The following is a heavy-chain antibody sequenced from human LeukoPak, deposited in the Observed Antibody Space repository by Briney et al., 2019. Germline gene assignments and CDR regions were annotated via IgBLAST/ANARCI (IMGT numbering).Heavy chain of an antibody. CDR1: GGSISSSSYS. V-gene: IGHV4-39*07. Sequence: SETLSLTCTVSGGSISSSSYSWGWIRQPPGKGLEWIGSIYYSGSTYYNPSLKSRVTISVDTSKNQFSLKLSSVTAADTAVYYCARGLEGTVTTGDYWGQGTLVTVSS. J-gene: IGHJ4*02. D-gene: IGHD4-17*01. CDR2: IYYSGST. CDR3: ARGLEGTVTTGDY.